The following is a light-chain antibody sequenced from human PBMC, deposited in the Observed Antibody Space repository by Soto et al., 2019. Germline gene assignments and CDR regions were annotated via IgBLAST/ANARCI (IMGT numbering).Light chain of an antibody. CDR1: QSVSSN. CDR3: QHYNNWPPWT. Sequence: EIVMTQSPATLSVSPGERATLSCRASQSVSSNLAWYQQKPGQAPRLLIYGASTRATGIPARFSGSGSGTEFTRTISSLQSEDFAVYYCQHYNNWPPWTVGQGTKVEIK. V-gene: IGKV3-15*01. J-gene: IGKJ1*01. CDR2: GAS.